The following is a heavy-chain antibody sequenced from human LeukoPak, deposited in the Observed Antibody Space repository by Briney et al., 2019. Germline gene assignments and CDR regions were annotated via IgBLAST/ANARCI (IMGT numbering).Heavy chain of an antibody. V-gene: IGHV4-34*01. Sequence: SETLSLTCAVYGGSFSGYYWSWIRQPPGKGLEWIGEINHSGSTNYNPSLKSRVTISVDTSKNQFSLKLSSVTAADTAVYCCARWAGIAPYYYYGMDVWGQGTTVTVSS. CDR1: GGSFSGYY. CDR2: INHSGST. CDR3: ARWAGIAPYYYYGMDV. J-gene: IGHJ6*02. D-gene: IGHD6-13*01.